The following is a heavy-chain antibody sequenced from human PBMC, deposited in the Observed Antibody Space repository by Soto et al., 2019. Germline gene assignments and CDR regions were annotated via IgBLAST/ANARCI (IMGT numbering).Heavy chain of an antibody. V-gene: IGHV3-74*01. Sequence: GGSLRRSCVASGLVCEVYWSHCVRQVPCKGLEWVSRISDDVARTDYADSVRGRFTISRDNANNALYMTMNALRGEETDGEFCTRGPRTSSIGTGAVGGRGALVTVSS. CDR3: TRGPRTSSIGTGAV. CDR1: GLVCEVYW. D-gene: IGHD2-2*01. CDR2: ISDDVART. J-gene: IGHJ4*02.